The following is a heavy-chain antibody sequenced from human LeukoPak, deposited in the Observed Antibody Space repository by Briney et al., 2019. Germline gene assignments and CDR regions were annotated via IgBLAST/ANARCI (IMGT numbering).Heavy chain of an antibody. V-gene: IGHV1-8*02. Sequence: GASVKVSCKASGYTFTSYDINWVRQATGQGLEWMGWMNPNSGNTGYAQKFQGRVTMTRNTSISTAYMELSSLRSEDTAVYYCARVGSMVRGPAFDYWGQGTLVTVSS. CDR2: MNPNSGNT. J-gene: IGHJ4*02. CDR1: GYTFTSYD. CDR3: ARVGSMVRGPAFDY. D-gene: IGHD3-10*01.